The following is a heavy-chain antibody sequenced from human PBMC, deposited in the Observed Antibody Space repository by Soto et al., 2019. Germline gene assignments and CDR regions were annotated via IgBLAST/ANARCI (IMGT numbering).Heavy chain of an antibody. V-gene: IGHV1-18*01. CDR2: ISAYNGNT. J-gene: IGHJ6*03. CDR3: ARPIAAAGKYYYYYMDV. Sequence: ASVKVSCKASGYTFTSYGISWVRQAPGQGLEWMGWISAYNGNTNYAQKLQGRVTMTTDTSTSTAYMELRSLRSDDTAVYYCARPIAAAGKYYYYYMDVWGKGTTVTVSS. CDR1: GYTFTSYG. D-gene: IGHD6-13*01.